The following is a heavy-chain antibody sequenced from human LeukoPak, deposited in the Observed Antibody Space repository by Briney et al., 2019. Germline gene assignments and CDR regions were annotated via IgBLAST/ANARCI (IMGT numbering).Heavy chain of an antibody. D-gene: IGHD1-26*01. CDR2: IYTSGST. CDR3: ARGTGIVGATFAFDI. CDR1: GGSISSYY. Sequence: SETLSLTCTVSGGSISSYYWSWIRQPAGKGLEWIGRIYTSGSTNYNPSLKSRVTMSVDTSKNQFSLKLSSVTAADTAVYCCARGTGIVGATFAFDIWGQGTMVTVSS. V-gene: IGHV4-4*07. J-gene: IGHJ3*02.